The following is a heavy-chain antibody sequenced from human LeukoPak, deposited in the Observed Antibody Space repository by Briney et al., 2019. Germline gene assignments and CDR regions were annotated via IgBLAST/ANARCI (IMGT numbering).Heavy chain of an antibody. D-gene: IGHD1-26*01. V-gene: IGHV3-53*01. CDR2: IYSGGST. CDR3: ARDRKVGATEYDY. Sequence: GGSLRLSCAASGFTVSSNYMSWVRQAPGEGLEWVSVIYSGGSTYYADSVKGRFTISRDNSKNTLYLQMNSLRAEDTAVYYCARDRKVGATEYDYWGQGTLVTVSS. CDR1: GFTVSSNY. J-gene: IGHJ4*02.